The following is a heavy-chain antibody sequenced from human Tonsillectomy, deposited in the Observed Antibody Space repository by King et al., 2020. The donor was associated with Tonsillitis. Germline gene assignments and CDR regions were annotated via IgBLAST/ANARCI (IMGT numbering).Heavy chain of an antibody. CDR1: GYTFTGNA. CDR3: ARSANDAMDV. J-gene: IGHJ6*02. V-gene: IGHV7-4-1*02. CDR2: INTDTGNP. D-gene: IGHD1-1*01. Sequence: QLVQSGSELKKPGASVKVSCKASGYTFTGNAINWVRQAPGQGPEWMGWINTDTGNPTYAQGFTGRFVFSLDTSVSPAYVQITTLKADDTAVYLCARSANDAMDVWGQGTTVTVSS.